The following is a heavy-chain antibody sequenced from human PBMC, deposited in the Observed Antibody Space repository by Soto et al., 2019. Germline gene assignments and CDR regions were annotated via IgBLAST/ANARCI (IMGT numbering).Heavy chain of an antibody. CDR3: ARHFYYGDYRGY. D-gene: IGHD4-17*01. J-gene: IGHJ4*02. Sequence: QLQLQESGPGLVKPSETLSLTCTVSGGSISSSSYYWGWIRQPPGKGLEWIGSIYYSGSTYYNPSHKSRVTISVDTSKNQFSLKLSSVTAADTAVYYCARHFYYGDYRGYWGQGTLVTVSS. V-gene: IGHV4-39*01. CDR2: IYYSGST. CDR1: GGSISSSSYY.